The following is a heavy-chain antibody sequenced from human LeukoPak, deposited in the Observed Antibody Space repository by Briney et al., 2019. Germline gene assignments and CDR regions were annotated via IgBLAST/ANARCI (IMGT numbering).Heavy chain of an antibody. V-gene: IGHV3-53*01. CDR2: LYSDGNT. CDR3: ARGVEPLAANTLAY. Sequence: GGSLRLSCAASGFTVITNDMTWVRQAPGKGLEWVPVLYSDGNTKYADSVQGRFTISRDNSKNTLYLEMNSLSPDDPAVYYCARGVEPLAANTLAYCGQGTLVTVSS. J-gene: IGHJ4*02. D-gene: IGHD1-14*01. CDR1: GFTVITND.